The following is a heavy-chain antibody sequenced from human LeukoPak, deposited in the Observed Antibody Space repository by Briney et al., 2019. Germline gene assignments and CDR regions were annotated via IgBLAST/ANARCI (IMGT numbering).Heavy chain of an antibody. CDR3: TRELGATMTGNYYYYMDV. CDR1: GFSVGDYA. Sequence: GSLRLSCTVSGFSVGDYAVNWVRQAPGKGLEWIGFIRSKTYRGTTEYAASVKGRFTISRDESKNIAYLQMNSLKTEDTAVYFCTRELGATMTGNYYYYMDVWGKGTTVTISS. CDR2: IRSKTYRGTT. J-gene: IGHJ6*03. D-gene: IGHD3-9*01. V-gene: IGHV3-49*04.